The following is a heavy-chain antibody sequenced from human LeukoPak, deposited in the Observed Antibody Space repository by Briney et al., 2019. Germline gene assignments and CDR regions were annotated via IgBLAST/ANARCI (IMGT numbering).Heavy chain of an antibody. CDR2: ISSSGSTI. V-gene: IGHV3-48*03. CDR3: ARDQELGFGY. Sequence: GGSLRLSCAASGFTFSSYEMNWVRQAPGKGLEWVSYISSSGSTIYYADSVKGRFTISRDNAKNSLYLQMNSLRAEDTAVYYCARDQELGFGYWGQGTLVTVSS. D-gene: IGHD1-26*01. J-gene: IGHJ4*02. CDR1: GFTFSSYE.